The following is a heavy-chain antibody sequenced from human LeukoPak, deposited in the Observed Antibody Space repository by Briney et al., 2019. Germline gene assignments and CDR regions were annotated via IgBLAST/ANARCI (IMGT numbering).Heavy chain of an antibody. CDR1: GFTFSSYA. D-gene: IGHD6-13*01. V-gene: IGHV3-23*01. CDR2: VSGSGGST. CDR3: ARVPLIAAAPFDY. J-gene: IGHJ4*02. Sequence: GGSLRLSCAASGFTFSSYAMSWVRQAPGKGLEWVSAVSGSGGSTYYADSVKGRFTISRDNSKNTLYLQMNSLRAGDTAVYYCARVPLIAAAPFDYWGQGTLVTVSS.